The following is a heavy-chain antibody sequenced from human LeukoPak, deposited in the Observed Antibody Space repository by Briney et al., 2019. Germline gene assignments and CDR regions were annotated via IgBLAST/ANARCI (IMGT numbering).Heavy chain of an antibody. CDR3: ARVVAAAATPYTSMISHYYYGMDV. CDR1: GGTFSGYA. CDR2: IIPIFGTA. V-gene: IGHV1-69*13. Sequence: ASVKVSCKASGGTFSGYAISWVRQAPGQGLEWMGGIIPIFGTANYAQKFQGRVTITADESTSTVYMELSSLRSEDTAVYYCARVVAAAATPYTSMISHYYYGMDVWGQGTTVTVSS. D-gene: IGHD6-13*01. J-gene: IGHJ6*02.